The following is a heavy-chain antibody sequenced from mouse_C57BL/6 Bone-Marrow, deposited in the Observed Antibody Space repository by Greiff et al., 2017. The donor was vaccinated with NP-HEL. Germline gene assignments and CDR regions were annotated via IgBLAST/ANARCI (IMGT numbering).Heavy chain of an antibody. J-gene: IGHJ1*03. V-gene: IGHV1-69*01. Sequence: VQLQQPGAELVMPGASVKLSCKASGYTFTSYWMHWVKQRPGQGLEWIGEIDPSDSYTNYNQKFKGKSTWTVDKSSSPAYMQLSSLTSEDSAVYYCARRQLGPYWYFDVWGTGTTVTVSS. CDR2: IDPSDSYT. CDR1: GYTFTSYW. D-gene: IGHD4-1*02. CDR3: ARRQLGPYWYFDV.